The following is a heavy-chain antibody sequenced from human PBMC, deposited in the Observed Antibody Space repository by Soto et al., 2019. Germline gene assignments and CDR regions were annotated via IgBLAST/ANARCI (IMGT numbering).Heavy chain of an antibody. CDR2: ISWNSGSI. CDR1: GFTFDDYA. D-gene: IGHD2-15*01. Sequence: DVQLVESGGGLVQPGRSLRLSCAASGFTFDDYAMHWVRQAPGKGLEWVSGISWNSGSIGYADSVKGRFTISRDNAKNSLYLQMNSLRAEDTALYYCAKDVRYCSGGSCSASAFDIWGQGTMVTVSS. CDR3: AKDVRYCSGGSCSASAFDI. J-gene: IGHJ3*02. V-gene: IGHV3-9*01.